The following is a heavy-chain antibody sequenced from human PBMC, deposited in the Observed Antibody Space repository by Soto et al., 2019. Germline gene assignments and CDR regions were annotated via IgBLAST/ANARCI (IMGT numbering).Heavy chain of an antibody. CDR1: GYSISSGYY. CDR2: IYHSGST. D-gene: IGHD3-9*01. Sequence: SETLSLTCTVSGYSISSGYYWGWIRQPPGKGLEWIGSIYHSGSTYYNPSLKSRVTISVDTSKNQFSLKLSSVIAADTAVYYCAREHLVINWFDPWGQGTLVTVSS. V-gene: IGHV4-38-2*02. CDR3: AREHLVINWFDP. J-gene: IGHJ5*02.